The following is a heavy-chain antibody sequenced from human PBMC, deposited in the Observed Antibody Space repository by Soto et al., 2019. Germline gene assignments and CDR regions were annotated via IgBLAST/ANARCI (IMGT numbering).Heavy chain of an antibody. CDR1: GFAFNTYS. CDR3: VRYLGRYVRSGYMDL. Sequence: EVQLVESGGGLVKPGGSLRLSCTASGFAFNTYSMNWVRQAPGKGLEWVSSINEDSTYIYYADSLRGRITISRDNAKDSFFLQMNSLRPDDPAVYYCVRYLGRYVRSGYMDLWGEGATVTVSS. D-gene: IGHD3-10*02. J-gene: IGHJ6*03. V-gene: IGHV3-21*02. CDR2: INEDSTYI.